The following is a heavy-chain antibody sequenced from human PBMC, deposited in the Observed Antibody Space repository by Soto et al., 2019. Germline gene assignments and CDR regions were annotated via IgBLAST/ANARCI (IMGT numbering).Heavy chain of an antibody. D-gene: IGHD5-18*01. Sequence: PGGSLRLSCAASGFTVSSKYMSWVRQAPGKGLEWVANIKQDGSEKYYVDSVKGRFTISRDNAKNSLYLQMNSLRAEDTAVYYCARVMTAMDNNWFEPWGQGTLVTVSS. CDR2: IKQDGSEK. CDR3: ARVMTAMDNNWFEP. CDR1: GFTVSSKY. V-gene: IGHV3-7*01. J-gene: IGHJ5*02.